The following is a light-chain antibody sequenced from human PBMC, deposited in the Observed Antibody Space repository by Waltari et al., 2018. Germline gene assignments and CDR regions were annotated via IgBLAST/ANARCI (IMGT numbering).Light chain of an antibody. J-gene: IGLJ2*01. Sequence: QSALTQPASVSGSPGQSITISCTGTSSDVGSYNLVSWYQQHPGKAPQLMIYEVINRPSGVSNRFSGSKSGNTASLTISGLQAEDEADYYCCSYAGVTTVIFGGGTKLTVL. CDR2: EVI. V-gene: IGLV2-23*02. CDR3: CSYAGVTTVI. CDR1: SSDVGSYNL.